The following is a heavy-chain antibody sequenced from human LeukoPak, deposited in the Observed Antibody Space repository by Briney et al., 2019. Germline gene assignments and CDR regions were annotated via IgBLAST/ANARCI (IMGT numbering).Heavy chain of an antibody. CDR3: ARVIRTATGTYASDY. Sequence: GGSLRLSCAASGFTFSSYSMNWVRQAPGKGLEWVSCIRATSGFVSYSDSVRGRFTISRDNAKNSLYLQMNSLRAEDTAVYYCARVIRTATGTYASDYWGQGTLVTVSS. CDR1: GFTFSSYS. J-gene: IGHJ4*02. V-gene: IGHV3-21*01. D-gene: IGHD4-11*01. CDR2: IRATSGFV.